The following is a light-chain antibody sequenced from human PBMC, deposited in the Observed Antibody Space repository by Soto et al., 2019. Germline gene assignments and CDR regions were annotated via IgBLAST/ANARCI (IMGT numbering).Light chain of an antibody. CDR3: QQRSNWPGT. CDR2: DAS. CDR1: QSVSSSY. J-gene: IGKJ4*01. Sequence: EIVLTQSPGTLSLSPGERATLSCRASQSVSSSYLAWYQQKPGQAPRLLIYDASKRATGIPARFSGSGSGTDFTLTISSLEPEDFAVYYCQQRSNWPGTFGGGTKVEIK. V-gene: IGKV3D-20*02.